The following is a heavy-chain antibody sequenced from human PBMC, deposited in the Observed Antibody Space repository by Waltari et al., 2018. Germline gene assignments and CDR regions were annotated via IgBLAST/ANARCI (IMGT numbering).Heavy chain of an antibody. D-gene: IGHD2-2*01. Sequence: QVQLVQSGAEVKKPGSSVKVSCKASGGTFSSYTISWVRQAPGQGLEWMGRITPILVIANYAQKFKGRVTITADKSTSTAYMELSSLRSEDTAVYYCAAQLCSSTSCYAGDYWGQGTLVTVSS. V-gene: IGHV1-69*02. CDR2: ITPILVIA. J-gene: IGHJ4*02. CDR3: AAQLCSSTSCYAGDY. CDR1: GGTFSSYT.